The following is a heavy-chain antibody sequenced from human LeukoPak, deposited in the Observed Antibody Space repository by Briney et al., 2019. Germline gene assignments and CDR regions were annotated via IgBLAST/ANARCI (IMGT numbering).Heavy chain of an antibody. V-gene: IGHV1-24*01. J-gene: IGHJ3*02. D-gene: IGHD1-26*01. CDR2: FDPEDGEI. Sequence: ASVKVSCKVSGYTLTELSMHWVRQAPGKGLEWMGDFDPEDGEIIYPQKFQVRVTMTTDTSTSTAYMELRSLRSDDTAVYYCARGGTVGASYYHGIWGQGTMVTVSS. CDR3: ARGGTVGASYYHGI. CDR1: GYTLTELS.